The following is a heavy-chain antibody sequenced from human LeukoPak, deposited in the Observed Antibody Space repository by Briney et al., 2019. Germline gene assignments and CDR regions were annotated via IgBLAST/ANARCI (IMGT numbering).Heavy chain of an antibody. CDR2: IYYSGST. CDR3: ARGSRPVYNLLTGKRYFDY. D-gene: IGHD3-9*01. V-gene: IGHV4-59*01. CDR1: GGSISSYY. Sequence: SEALSLTCTVPGGSISSYYWSWIRQPPGKGLEWIGYIYYSGSTNYNPSLKSRVTISVDTSKNQFSLKLSSVTAEDTAVYYCARGSRPVYNLLTGKRYFDYWGQGGLLTVSS. J-gene: IGHJ4*02.